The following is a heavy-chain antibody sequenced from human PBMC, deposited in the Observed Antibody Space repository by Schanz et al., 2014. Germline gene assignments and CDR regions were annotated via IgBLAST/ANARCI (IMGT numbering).Heavy chain of an antibody. CDR1: GYTFTSYG. CDR2: ISAYNGNT. J-gene: IGHJ4*02. Sequence: QVHLVQSGAEVKKPGASVKVSCKAPGYTFTSYGISWVRQAPGQGLEWMGWISAYNGNTKYPQKLQGRVTMTTDTSTSTAYMELRSLRSDDTAVYYCARDAADFYDILTEEDYWGQGTLVTVSS. CDR3: ARDAADFYDILTEEDY. V-gene: IGHV1-18*01. D-gene: IGHD3-9*01.